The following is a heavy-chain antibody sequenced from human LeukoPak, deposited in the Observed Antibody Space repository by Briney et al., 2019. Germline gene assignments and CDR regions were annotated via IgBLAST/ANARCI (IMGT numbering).Heavy chain of an antibody. Sequence: PSETLSLTCTVSGYSISSNYYWGWIRQPPGKGLEWIGEINHSGSTNYNPSLKSRVTISVDTSKNQFSLKLSSVTAADTAVYYCARHSGGTYYVNFDPWGQGTLVTVSS. CDR2: INHSGST. V-gene: IGHV4-38-2*02. J-gene: IGHJ5*02. CDR1: GYSISSNYY. CDR3: ARHSGGTYYVNFDP. D-gene: IGHD1-26*01.